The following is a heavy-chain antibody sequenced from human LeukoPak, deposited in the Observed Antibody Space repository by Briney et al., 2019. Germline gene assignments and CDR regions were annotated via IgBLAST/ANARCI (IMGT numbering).Heavy chain of an antibody. V-gene: IGHV3-23*01. D-gene: IGHD2-21*01. CDR3: ARDIASGPTVNVDY. Sequence: PGWSLRLSCAVSGFTVSSYPTSWVRHTPGRWLEWVSAISASAHNTYYADSVKDRFSISRDNSRRTMYLQMNSPRAEDTALYYCARDIASGPTVNVDYWGQGTLVTVSS. CDR1: GFTVSSYP. J-gene: IGHJ4*02. CDR2: ISASAHNT.